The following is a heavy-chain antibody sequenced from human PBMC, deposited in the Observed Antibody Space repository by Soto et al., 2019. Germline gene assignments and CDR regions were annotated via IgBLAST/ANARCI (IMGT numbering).Heavy chain of an antibody. J-gene: IGHJ4*02. V-gene: IGHV3-9*01. CDR2: ISWNSGSI. Sequence: GGSLRLSCAASGFTFDDYATHWVRQAPGKGLEWVSGISWNSGSIGYADSVKGRFTISRDNAKNSLYLQMNSLRAEDTALYYCAKGGAAGRYSYGFDYWGQGTLVTVSS. CDR1: GFTFDDYA. D-gene: IGHD5-18*01. CDR3: AKGGAAGRYSYGFDY.